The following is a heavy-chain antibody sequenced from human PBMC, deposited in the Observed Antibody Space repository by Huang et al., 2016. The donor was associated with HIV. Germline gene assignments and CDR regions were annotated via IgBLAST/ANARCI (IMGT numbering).Heavy chain of an antibody. Sequence: QLQLQESGPGLVKPSETLSLTCTVSGGSSEVTITIGSIYYSGSTYYNPSRQSRVPITGDTSKNEFSLKMRSVTGADTAVYYCARLPGSITMIRGVITDPYWGQGTLVTVSS. V-gene: IGHV4-39*01. CDR3: ARLPGSITMIRGVITDPY. J-gene: IGHJ4*02. CDR1: GGSSEVTIT. CDR2: IYYSGST. D-gene: IGHD3-10*01.